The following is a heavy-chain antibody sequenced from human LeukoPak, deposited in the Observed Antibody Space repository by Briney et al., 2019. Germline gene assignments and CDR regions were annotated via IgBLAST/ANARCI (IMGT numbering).Heavy chain of an antibody. V-gene: IGHV1-69*04. CDR2: TIPILDVV. CDR3: AKDGEVYSSSSPYPVY. J-gene: IGHJ4*02. Sequence: SVKVSCEASGGTFSSYSITWVRQAPGQGLEWMGRTIPILDVVNYAQNFQGRVTITADKTTSTAYMELRSLTSEDTAVYYCAKDGEVYSSSSPYPVYWGQGTLVTVSS. CDR1: GGTFSSYS. D-gene: IGHD6-6*01.